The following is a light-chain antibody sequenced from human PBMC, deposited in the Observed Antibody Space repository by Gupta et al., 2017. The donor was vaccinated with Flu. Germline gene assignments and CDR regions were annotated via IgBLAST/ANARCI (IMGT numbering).Light chain of an antibody. CDR3: QTWGTGIHWV. Sequence: GHSSYAIAWHRQQPEKGPRYLMKLNSDGSHSKGDGIPDRFTGSSSGAERYLTISSLQSEDEADYYCQTWGTGIHWVSGGGTKLTVL. CDR2: LNSDGSH. V-gene: IGLV4-69*01. CDR1: GHSSYA. J-gene: IGLJ3*02.